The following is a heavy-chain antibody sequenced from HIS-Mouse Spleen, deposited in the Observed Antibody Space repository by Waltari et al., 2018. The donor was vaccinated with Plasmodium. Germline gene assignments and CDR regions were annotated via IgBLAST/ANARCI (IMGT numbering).Heavy chain of an antibody. Sequence: QLQLPESGPGLVKPSETLSLTCPVSGGSISTSSDYWGWIRQPPGKGLEWIGSIYYSGSTYYNPSLKSRVTISVDTSKNQFSLKLSSVTAADTAVYYCARRGGSYYYFDYWGQGTLVTVSS. CDR3: ARRGGSYYYFDY. CDR2: IYYSGST. CDR1: GGSISTSSDY. J-gene: IGHJ4*02. V-gene: IGHV4-39*01. D-gene: IGHD1-26*01.